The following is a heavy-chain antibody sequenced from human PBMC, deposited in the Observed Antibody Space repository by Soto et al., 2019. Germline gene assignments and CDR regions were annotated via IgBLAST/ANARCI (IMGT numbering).Heavy chain of an antibody. CDR3: VRTDGGDYFDY. CDR1: GYTFTSYG. CDR2: ISAYNGNT. D-gene: IGHD2-15*01. V-gene: IGHV1-18*01. Sequence: QVQLVQSGAEVKKPGASVKVSCKASGYTFTSYGISWVRQAPGQGLEWMGWISAYNGNTNYAQKLQGRVTMTTDTATSTGYMELRSLRSDDTAVYYCVRTDGGDYFDYWGQGTLVTVSS. J-gene: IGHJ4*02.